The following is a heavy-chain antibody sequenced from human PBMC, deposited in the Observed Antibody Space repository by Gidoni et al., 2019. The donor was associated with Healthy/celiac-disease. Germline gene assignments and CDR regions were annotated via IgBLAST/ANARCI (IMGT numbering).Heavy chain of an antibody. CDR3: ASGIRGLPVGFDY. J-gene: IGHJ4*02. CDR2: INPSGGST. V-gene: IGHV1-46*01. CDR1: GYTFTSYD. D-gene: IGHD1-1*01. Sequence: QVQLVQSGAEVKKPGAAVKVSCKASGYTFTSYDMHWVRQAPGQGLEWMGIINPSGGSTSYAQKFQGRVTMTRDTSTSTVYMELSSLRSEDTAVYYCASGIRGLPVGFDYWGQGTLVTVSS.